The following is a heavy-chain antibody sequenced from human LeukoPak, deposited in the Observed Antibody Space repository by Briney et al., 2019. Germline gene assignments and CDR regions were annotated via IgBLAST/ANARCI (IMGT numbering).Heavy chain of an antibody. CDR3: ARGRQAYDFWSGYPNWFDP. CDR1: GGSFSGYY. J-gene: IGHJ5*02. V-gene: IGHV4-34*01. Sequence: SETLSLTCAVDGGSFSGYYWSWIRQPPGEGLQWIGEINHSGGTNYNPSLKRRVTISVDTSKNPFSLTLSSVTAADTAVYYCARGRQAYDFWSGYPNWFDPWGQGTLVTVSS. D-gene: IGHD3-3*01. CDR2: INHSGGT.